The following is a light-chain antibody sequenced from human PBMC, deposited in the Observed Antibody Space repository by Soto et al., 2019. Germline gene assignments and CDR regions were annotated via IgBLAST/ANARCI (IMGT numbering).Light chain of an antibody. J-gene: IGKJ2*01. Sequence: EIVLTQSPGTLSLSPGERATLSCRTSQTVSSTYLAWYQQKRGQAPRLLIYGTSNRATGIPDRIHGSGSGTDFTLNISRLEPEDFAVYHCQLYGSSPLYSFAQGTELEIK. CDR1: QTVSSTY. CDR3: QLYGSSPLYS. CDR2: GTS. V-gene: IGKV3-20*01.